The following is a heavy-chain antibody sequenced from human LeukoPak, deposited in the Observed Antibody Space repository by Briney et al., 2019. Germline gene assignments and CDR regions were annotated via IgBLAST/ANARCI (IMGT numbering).Heavy chain of an antibody. V-gene: IGHV4-34*01. Sequence: SETLSLTCAVYGGSFSTYYWSWIRQPPGKGLEWIGEINHSGSTTYNPSLESRVTISIDTPKNQFSLKLSSVTAADTAVYYRAGYYYGTENYHNHPNFDYWGQGTLVTVSS. J-gene: IGHJ4*02. CDR2: INHSGST. D-gene: IGHD3-10*01. CDR3: AGYYYGTENYHNHPNFDY. CDR1: GGSFSTYY.